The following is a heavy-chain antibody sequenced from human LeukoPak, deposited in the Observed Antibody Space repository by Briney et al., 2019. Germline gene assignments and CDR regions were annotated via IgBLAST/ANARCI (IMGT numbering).Heavy chain of an antibody. CDR3: ARSSRDGYNRGAFDI. CDR1: GDSFSNYY. CDR2: VYYSGST. V-gene: IGHV4-59*08. J-gene: IGHJ3*02. D-gene: IGHD5-24*01. Sequence: SETLSLTCSVSGDSFSNYYWTWIRQPPGKGLEWIGYVYYSGSTNYNPSLKTRLHLSVDTSKNRFSLKLSSVTAADTAVYYCARSSRDGYNRGAFDIWGQGTMVTVSS.